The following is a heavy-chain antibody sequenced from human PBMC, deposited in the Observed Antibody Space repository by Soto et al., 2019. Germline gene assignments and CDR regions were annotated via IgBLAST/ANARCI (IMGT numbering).Heavy chain of an antibody. V-gene: IGHV4-31*03. CDR2: IYYSGST. D-gene: IGHD2-8*01. Sequence: PSETLSLTCTVSGGSIGSGGYYWSWIRQHPGKGLEWIGYIYYSGSTYYNPSLKSRVTISVDTSKNQFSLKLSSVTAADTAVYYCARAKAITNPTTNWFDPWGQGTLVTVSS. J-gene: IGHJ5*02. CDR1: GGSIGSGGYY. CDR3: ARAKAITNPTTNWFDP.